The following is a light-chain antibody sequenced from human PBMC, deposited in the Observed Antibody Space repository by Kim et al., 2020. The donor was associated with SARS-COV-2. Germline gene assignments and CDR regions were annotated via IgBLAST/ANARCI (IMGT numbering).Light chain of an antibody. CDR1: QSIGRN. V-gene: IGKV3-15*01. CDR2: GAS. CDR3: QQYDNWRT. J-gene: IGKJ1*01. Sequence: SVRPGERAPLSCKASQSIGRNLAWYQQKPGQAPRLLIYGASTRATGIPARFSGSGSGTEFTLTISSLQSEDFAVYYCQQYDNWRTFGQGTKVDIK.